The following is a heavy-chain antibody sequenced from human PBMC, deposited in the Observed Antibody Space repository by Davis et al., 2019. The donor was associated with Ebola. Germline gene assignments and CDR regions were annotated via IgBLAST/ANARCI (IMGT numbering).Heavy chain of an antibody. Sequence: GESLKISCGGSGFTFSNYGMHWVRQAPGKGLEWVAVISYDGSNKYYADSVKGRFTISRDNSKNTLYLQMNSLRAEDTAVYYCAKEGDYYGSGSYGDYWGQGTLVTVSS. D-gene: IGHD3-10*01. V-gene: IGHV3-30*18. J-gene: IGHJ4*02. CDR3: AKEGDYYGSGSYGDY. CDR2: ISYDGSNK. CDR1: GFTFSNYG.